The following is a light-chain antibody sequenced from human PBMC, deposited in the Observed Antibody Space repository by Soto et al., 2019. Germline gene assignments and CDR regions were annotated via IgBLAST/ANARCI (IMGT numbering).Light chain of an antibody. J-gene: IGKJ1*01. V-gene: IGKV1-39*01. Sequence: DIQLTQSPSSLSASVGDRLTITCRASQTINIFLNWYQQKPGKAPNLLIHGASTLASGVPSRFSGSGSGTEFTLTISGLQPDDCATYYCHQSHRSPRTFGQGTRV. CDR3: HQSHRSPRT. CDR1: QTINIF. CDR2: GAS.